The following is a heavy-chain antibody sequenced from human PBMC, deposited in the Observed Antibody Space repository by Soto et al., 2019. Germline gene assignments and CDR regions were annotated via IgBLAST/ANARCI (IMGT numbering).Heavy chain of an antibody. J-gene: IGHJ6*02. Sequence: GESLKIYCKGSGYSFTSYWIGWVRQMPGKGLEWMGIIYPGDSDTRYSPSFQGQVTISADKSISTAYLQWSSLKASDTAMYYCARRGYLTGGYDPGDYYYGMDVWGQGTTVTVSS. D-gene: IGHD5-12*01. CDR3: ARRGYLTGGYDPGDYYYGMDV. CDR2: IYPGDSDT. CDR1: GYSFTSYW. V-gene: IGHV5-51*01.